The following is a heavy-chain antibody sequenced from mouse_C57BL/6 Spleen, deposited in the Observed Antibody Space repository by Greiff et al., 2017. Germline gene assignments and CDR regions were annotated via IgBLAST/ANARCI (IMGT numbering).Heavy chain of an antibody. D-gene: IGHD1-1*01. J-gene: IGHJ2*01. CDR1: GYSFTGYY. CDR2: INPSTGGT. CDR3: ARGDYYGSSNY. Sequence: VQLQQSGPELVKPGASVKISCKASGYSFTGYYMNWVKQSPEKSLEWIGEINPSTGGTTYNQKFKAKATLTVDKSSSTAYMQLKSLTSEDSAVYYCARGDYYGSSNYWGKGTTLTVSS. V-gene: IGHV1-42*01.